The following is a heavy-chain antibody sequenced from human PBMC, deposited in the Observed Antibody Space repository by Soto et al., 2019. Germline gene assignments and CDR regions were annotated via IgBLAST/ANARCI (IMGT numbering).Heavy chain of an antibody. D-gene: IGHD3-10*01. J-gene: IGHJ4*02. Sequence: SETLSLTCAASGGSISSGGYSWSWIRQPPGKGLEWIGYIYHSGSTYYNPSLKSRVTISVDRSKNQFSLKLSSVTAADTAVYYCASRAMVRGVIIDYWGQGTLVTVSS. CDR1: GGSISSGGYS. CDR2: IYHSGST. CDR3: ASRAMVRGVIIDY. V-gene: IGHV4-30-2*01.